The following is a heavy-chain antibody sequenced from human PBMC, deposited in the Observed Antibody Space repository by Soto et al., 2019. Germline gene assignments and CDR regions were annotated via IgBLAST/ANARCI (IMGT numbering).Heavy chain of an antibody. CDR1: GGSFSGYY. Sequence: SETLSLTCAVYGGSFSGYYWSWIRQPPGKGLEWIGEINHSGSTNYNPSLKSRVTISVDTSKNQFSLKLSSVTAADTAVYYCARGPYQLPNFDYWGQGTLVTVSS. CDR2: INHSGST. J-gene: IGHJ4*02. V-gene: IGHV4-34*01. D-gene: IGHD2-2*01. CDR3: ARGPYQLPNFDY.